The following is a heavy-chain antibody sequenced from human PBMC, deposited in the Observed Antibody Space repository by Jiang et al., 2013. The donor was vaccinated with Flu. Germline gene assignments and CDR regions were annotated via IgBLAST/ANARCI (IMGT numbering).Heavy chain of an antibody. CDR1: GFTFSSYA. D-gene: IGHD6-19*01. CDR3: AKDRGSGWYLAPLGAFDI. Sequence: QLLESGGDLVQPGGSLRLSCAASGFTFSSYAMSWVRQAAGKGLDWVSGISVSGGRTYYADSVKGRFTISRDDSKKTLYLQMNSLRADDTAVYFCAKDRGSGWYLAPLGAFDIWGQGTMVTVSS. J-gene: IGHJ3*02. V-gene: IGHV3-23*01. CDR2: ISVSGGRT.